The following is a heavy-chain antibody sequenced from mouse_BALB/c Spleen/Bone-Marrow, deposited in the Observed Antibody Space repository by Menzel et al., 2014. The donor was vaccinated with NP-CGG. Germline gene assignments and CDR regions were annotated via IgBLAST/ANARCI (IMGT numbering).Heavy chain of an antibody. CDR2: IYPGDGDT. J-gene: IGHJ2*01. CDR1: GYAFSSYW. D-gene: IGHD1-1*01. V-gene: IGHV1-80*01. CDR3: ARVGDYSYYFDY. Sequence: QVQLQQSGAELVRPGSSVKISCKASGYAFSSYWMNWVKQRPGQGLEWIGQIYPGDGDTNYNGKFKGKATLTADKSSSTAYIQLSSLTSEDSAVYFCARVGDYSYYFDYWGQGTTLTVSS.